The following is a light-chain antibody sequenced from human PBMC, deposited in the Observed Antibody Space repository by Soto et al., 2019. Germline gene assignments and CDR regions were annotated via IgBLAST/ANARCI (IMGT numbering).Light chain of an antibody. CDR2: DVS. Sequence: QSALTQPPSASGSPGQSVTLSCTGSSSDVGGYEHVSWYQQHPGRVPKPLIYDVSKRLSGVPDRFSGSKSGNTASLTVSGLQAEDEADYDCSSYAGSDNMIFGGGTKLTVL. V-gene: IGLV2-8*01. CDR3: SSYAGSDNMI. J-gene: IGLJ2*01. CDR1: SSDVGGYEH.